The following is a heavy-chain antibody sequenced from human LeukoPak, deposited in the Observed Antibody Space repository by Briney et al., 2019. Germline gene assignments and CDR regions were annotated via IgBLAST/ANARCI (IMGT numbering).Heavy chain of an antibody. Sequence: GGSLRLSCAASGFTFSWYWMSWVRQAPGKELEWVANINQDGSGSYYVDSMQGRFTISSDNAKNSLYLNMNSLRDEDTAVYYCARDMVRGVIVRVYYYSGMDVWGQGTRVSVSS. V-gene: IGHV3-7*01. D-gene: IGHD3-10*01. CDR3: ARDMVRGVIVRVYYYSGMDV. CDR1: GFTFSWYW. CDR2: INQDGSGS. J-gene: IGHJ6*02.